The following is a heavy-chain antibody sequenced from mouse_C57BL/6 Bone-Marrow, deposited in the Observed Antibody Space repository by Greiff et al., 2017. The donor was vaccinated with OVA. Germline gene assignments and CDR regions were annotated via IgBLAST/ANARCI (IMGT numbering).Heavy chain of an antibody. CDR3: ARGTGYYFDY. Sequence: QVQLQQSGAELVKPGASVKISCKASGYAFSSYWMNWVKQRPGKGLEWIGQIYPGDGDTNYNRKFKGKATLTADKSTSTAYMQLNSLTSEDSAVYYCARGTGYYFDYWGQGTTLTVSS. D-gene: IGHD4-1*01. CDR1: GYAFSSYW. J-gene: IGHJ2*01. V-gene: IGHV1-80*01. CDR2: IYPGDGDT.